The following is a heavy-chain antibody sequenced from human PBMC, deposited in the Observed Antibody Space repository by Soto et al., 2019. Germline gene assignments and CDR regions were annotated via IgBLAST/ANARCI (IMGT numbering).Heavy chain of an antibody. V-gene: IGHV1-2*02. CDR3: ARREQWMENFDY. D-gene: IGHD6-19*01. Sequence: QVQLVQSGAEVKKPGASVKVSCKTSGYTFTGYYIHWIRQAPGQGLEWMGWINPNSCDTNYSQDLQGRVTMTSDTSLTTAYVELTRLRSDDTAVYYRARREQWMENFDYWGQGTLGTVSS. CDR2: INPNSCDT. J-gene: IGHJ4*02. CDR1: GYTFTGYY.